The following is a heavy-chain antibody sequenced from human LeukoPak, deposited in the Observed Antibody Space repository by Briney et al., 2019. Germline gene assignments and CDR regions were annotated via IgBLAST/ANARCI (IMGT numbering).Heavy chain of an antibody. CDR1: GFTFSSYG. CDR3: AKSGLRICSGGSCYFDF. V-gene: IGHV3-30*18. J-gene: IGHJ4*02. Sequence: PGWSLRLSCAASGFTFSSYGIHWVRQAPGKGLERVAVISYNGNNKFYADSVRGRFTISRDNSKNTLYLEMNSLRAEDTAVYYCAKSGLRICSGGSCYFDFWGQGTLVTVSS. D-gene: IGHD2-15*01. CDR2: ISYNGNNK.